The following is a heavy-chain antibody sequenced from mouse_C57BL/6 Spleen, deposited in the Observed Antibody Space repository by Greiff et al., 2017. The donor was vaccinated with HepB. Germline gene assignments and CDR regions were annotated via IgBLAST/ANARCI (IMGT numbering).Heavy chain of an antibody. CDR2: IYPGDGDT. CDR3: SRSRVYSTHWYFDV. V-gene: IGHV1-80*01. D-gene: IGHD2-5*01. J-gene: IGHJ1*03. CDR1: GYAFSSYW. Sequence: QVQLQQSGAELVKPGASVKISCKASGYAFSSYWMNWVKQRPGKGLEWIGQIYPGDGDTNYNGKFKGKATLTADKSSSTAYMQLSSLTSEDSAVYFCSRSRVYSTHWYFDVWGTGTTVTVSS.